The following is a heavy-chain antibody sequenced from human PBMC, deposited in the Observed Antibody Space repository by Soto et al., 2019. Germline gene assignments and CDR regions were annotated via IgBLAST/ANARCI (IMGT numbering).Heavy chain of an antibody. D-gene: IGHD5-18*01. CDR2: IYYSGST. CDR3: ARGIPLSPITYYFDY. V-gene: IGHV4-59*01. Sequence: QVQLQESGPGLVKPSETLSLTCTVSGGSISSYYWSWIRQPPGKRLEWIGYIYYSGSTNYNPSLKSRSTISVSTSKNQFALTLSSVPAAGTAVYYCARGIPLSPITYYFDYWGQGTLVTVSS. J-gene: IGHJ4*02. CDR1: GGSISSYY.